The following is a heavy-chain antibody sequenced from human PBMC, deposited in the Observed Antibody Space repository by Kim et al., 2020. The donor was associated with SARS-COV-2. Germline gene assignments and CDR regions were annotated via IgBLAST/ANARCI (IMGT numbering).Heavy chain of an antibody. Sequence: YANSVKGQFTISRANAKKSLYLQVNSLRAEDTALYSCAKAYCSSTNCYIVYWGQGTLVTVSS. V-gene: IGHV3-9*01. CDR3: AKAYCSSTNCYIVY. J-gene: IGHJ4*02. D-gene: IGHD2-2*02.